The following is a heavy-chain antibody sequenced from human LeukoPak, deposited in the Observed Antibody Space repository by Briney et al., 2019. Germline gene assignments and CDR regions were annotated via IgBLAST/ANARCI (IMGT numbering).Heavy chain of an antibody. CDR2: IIPIFGTA. D-gene: IGHD6-13*01. V-gene: IGHV1-69*05. J-gene: IGHJ4*02. Sequence: GASVKVPCKASGGTFSSYAISWVRQAPGQGLEWMGGIIPIFGTANYAQKFQGRVTITTDESTSTAYMELSSLRSEDTAVYYCAVTHSSSPEADYWGQGTLVTVSS. CDR3: AVTHSSSPEADY. CDR1: GGTFSSYA.